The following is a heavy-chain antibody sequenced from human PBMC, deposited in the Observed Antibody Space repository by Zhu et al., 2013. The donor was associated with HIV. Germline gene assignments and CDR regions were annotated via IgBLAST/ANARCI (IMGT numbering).Heavy chain of an antibody. D-gene: IGHD6-13*01. CDR2: INPNSGGT. CDR1: GYTFIGYY. CDR3: AAIAAAPADY. V-gene: IGHV1-2*02. J-gene: IGHJ4*02. Sequence: QVQLVQSGAEVRQPGASVRVSCKASGYTFIGYYMHWVRQAPGQGLEWMGWINPNSGGTKYAQKFQGRVTMTRDTSISTAYLDLPSLRSDDTAVYYCAAIAAAPADYWGQGTLVTVSS.